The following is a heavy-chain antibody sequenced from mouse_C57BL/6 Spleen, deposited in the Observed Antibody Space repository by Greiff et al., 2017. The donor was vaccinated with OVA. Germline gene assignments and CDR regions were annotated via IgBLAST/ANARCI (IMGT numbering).Heavy chain of an antibody. CDR2: ISDGGSYT. D-gene: IGHD3-2*02. J-gene: IGHJ2*01. Sequence: EEKLVESGGGLVKPGGSLKLSCAASGFTFSSYAMSWVRQTPEKRLEWVATISDGGSYTYYPDNVKGRFTISRDNAKNNLYLQMSHLKSEDTAMYYCARVGGWGTGYFDYWGQGTTLTVSS. V-gene: IGHV5-4*03. CDR3: ARVGGWGTGYFDY. CDR1: GFTFSSYA.